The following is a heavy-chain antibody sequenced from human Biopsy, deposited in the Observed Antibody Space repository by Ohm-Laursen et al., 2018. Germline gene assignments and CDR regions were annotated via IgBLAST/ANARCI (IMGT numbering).Heavy chain of an antibody. Sequence: TLSLTCAVSGYSISSGYYWGWIRQPPGKGLEWTGSIYHSGSTYYNPSLKSRFTISVDTSKNQFSLKLSSVTAADTAVYYCAREPRIAAVAYFDPWGQGTLVTVSS. CDR1: GYSISSGYY. J-gene: IGHJ5*02. CDR3: AREPRIAAVAYFDP. D-gene: IGHD6-13*01. CDR2: IYHSGST. V-gene: IGHV4-38-2*02.